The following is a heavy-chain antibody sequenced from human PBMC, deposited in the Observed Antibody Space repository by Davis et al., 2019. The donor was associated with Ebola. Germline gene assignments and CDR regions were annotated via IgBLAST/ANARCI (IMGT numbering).Heavy chain of an antibody. CDR1: GFTFSSYA. CDR3: ARDYDNYYYDSSGYSLGY. Sequence: GESLKISCAASGFTFSSYAMSWVRQAPGKGLEWVSAISGSGSSTYYADSVKGRFTISRDNSKNTLYLQMNSLRAEDTAVYYCARDYDNYYYDSSGYSLGYWGQGTLVTVSS. CDR2: ISGSGSST. V-gene: IGHV3-23*01. D-gene: IGHD3-22*01. J-gene: IGHJ4*02.